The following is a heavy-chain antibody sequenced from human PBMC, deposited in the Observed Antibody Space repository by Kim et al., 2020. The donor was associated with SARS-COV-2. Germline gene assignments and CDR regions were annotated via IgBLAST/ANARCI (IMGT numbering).Heavy chain of an antibody. CDR2: ISYDGSNK. V-gene: IGHV3-33*05. Sequence: GGSLRLSCAASGFTFSSYGMHWVRQAPGKGLEWVAVISYDGSNKYYADSVKGRFTISRDNSKNTLYLQMNSLRAEDTAVYYCARDGLFQLIAVAGGNYFDYWGQGTLVTVSS. J-gene: IGHJ4*02. CDR3: ARDGLFQLIAVAGGNYFDY. CDR1: GFTFSSYG. D-gene: IGHD6-19*01.